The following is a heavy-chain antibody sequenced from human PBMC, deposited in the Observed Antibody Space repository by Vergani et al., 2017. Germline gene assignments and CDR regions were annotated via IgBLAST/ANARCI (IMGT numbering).Heavy chain of an antibody. CDR3: ARRGYSYGFDY. D-gene: IGHD5-18*01. V-gene: IGHV2-5*02. CDR2: IYWDDDK. Sequence: QITLKESGPTLVKPTQTLTLTCTFSGFSLSTSGVGGGCIRQPPGKALEWLALIYWDDDKRYSPSLKRRLTITTDTSKNQVVLTMTNMDPVDTATYYCARRGYSYGFDYWGQGTLVTVSS. J-gene: IGHJ4*02. CDR1: GFSLSTSGVG.